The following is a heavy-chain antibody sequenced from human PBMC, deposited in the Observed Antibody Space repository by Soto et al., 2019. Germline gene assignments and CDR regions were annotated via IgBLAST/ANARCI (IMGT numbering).Heavy chain of an antibody. J-gene: IGHJ6*02. CDR3: ARDPMAPYGMDV. CDR2: IYYSGST. CDR1: GGSISSGGYY. Sequence: SETLSLTCTVSGGSISSGGYYWSWIRQHPGKGLEWIGYIYYSGSTYYNPSLKSRVTISVDTSKNQFSLKLSSVTAADTAVYYCARDPMAPYGMDVWGQGTTVTVSS. V-gene: IGHV4-31*03.